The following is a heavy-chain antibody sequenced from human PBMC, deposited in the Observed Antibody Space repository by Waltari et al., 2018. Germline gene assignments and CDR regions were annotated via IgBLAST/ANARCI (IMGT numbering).Heavy chain of an antibody. J-gene: IGHJ4*02. CDR3: ARANPADFDY. CDR2: IKSDGIGV. CDR1: GFTFSSYW. V-gene: IGHV3-74*01. Sequence: EVQLVESGGGLVQPGGSLRLSCAASGFTFSSYWIHWVRQAPGKGLVWVSRIKSDGIGVNYADSVKGRLTISRDNAKNTVYLQMNSLRAEDTAVYYCARANPADFDYWGQGVLVTVSS.